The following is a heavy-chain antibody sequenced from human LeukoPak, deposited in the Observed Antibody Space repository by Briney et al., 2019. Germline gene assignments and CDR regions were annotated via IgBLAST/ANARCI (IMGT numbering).Heavy chain of an antibody. CDR3: ARDIEDCSSTSCPALGDAFDI. CDR2: ITPFNGNT. J-gene: IGHJ3*02. CDR1: GYTFTYRY. Sequence: SVKVSCKASGYTFTYRYLHWVRQAPGQALEWMGWITPFNGNTNYAQKFQDRVTITRDTSTSTVYMELSSLRSEDTAVYYCARDIEDCSSTSCPALGDAFDIWGQGTMVTVSS. V-gene: IGHV1-45*02. D-gene: IGHD2-2*01.